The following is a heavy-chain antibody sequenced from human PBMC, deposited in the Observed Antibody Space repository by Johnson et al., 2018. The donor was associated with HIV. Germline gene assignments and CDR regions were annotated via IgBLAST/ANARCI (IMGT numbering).Heavy chain of an antibody. J-gene: IGHJ3*02. CDR1: GFTFNNAW. Sequence: VQLVESGGGVVQPGGSLRLSCAASGFTFNNAWMSWVRQAPGKELEWVGRIKSKTDGETTDYTAPVKGRFTISRDDAKNTLYLQMNSLKTEDTAVYYCTAERGYAFDIWGQGTMVTVSS. CDR3: TAERGYAFDI. V-gene: IGHV3-15*01. CDR2: IKSKTDGETT.